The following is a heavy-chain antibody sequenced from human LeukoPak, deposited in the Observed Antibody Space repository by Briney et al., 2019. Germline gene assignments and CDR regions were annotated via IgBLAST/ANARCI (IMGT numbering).Heavy chain of an antibody. CDR3: ARGGYSGYDY. CDR1: GFTFNNYW. V-gene: IGHV3-7*01. Sequence: GGSLRLSCAASGFTFNNYWMTWVRLAPGKGLEWVANIKQDGSETYYVDSVKGRFTISRDNAKNSLYLQMNSLRAEDTAVYYCARGGYSGYDYWGQGTLVTVSS. CDR2: IKQDGSET. J-gene: IGHJ4*02. D-gene: IGHD5-12*01.